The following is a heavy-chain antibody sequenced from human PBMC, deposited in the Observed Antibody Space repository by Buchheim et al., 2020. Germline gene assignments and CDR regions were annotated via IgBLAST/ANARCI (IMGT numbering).Heavy chain of an antibody. CDR3: AKGGAYSSSEIAFYYFDY. CDR2: ISYDGSNK. J-gene: IGHJ4*02. D-gene: IGHD6-6*01. Sequence: QVQLVESGGGVVQPGRSLRLSCAASGFTFSSYGMHWVRQAPGKGLEWVAVISYDGSNKYYADSVKGRFTISRDNSKNTLYLQMNSLRAEDTAVYYCAKGGAYSSSEIAFYYFDYWGQGTL. CDR1: GFTFSSYG. V-gene: IGHV3-30*18.